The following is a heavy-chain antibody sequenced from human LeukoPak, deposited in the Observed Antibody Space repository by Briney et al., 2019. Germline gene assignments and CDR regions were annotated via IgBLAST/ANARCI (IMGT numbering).Heavy chain of an antibody. V-gene: IGHV1-8*01. CDR2: MNPYSGIT. D-gene: IGHD6-13*01. CDR3: ARENVNRGSSWGYDYFGMDV. Sequence: ASVKVSCKASGYTFTSSYDINWVRQAPGQGLEWMGWMNPYSGITGYPQKFQGRVTMTRDTSISTAYMELSSLTSEDTAVYFCARENVNRGSSWGYDYFGMDVWGQGTAVTVSS. J-gene: IGHJ6*02. CDR1: GYTFTSSYD.